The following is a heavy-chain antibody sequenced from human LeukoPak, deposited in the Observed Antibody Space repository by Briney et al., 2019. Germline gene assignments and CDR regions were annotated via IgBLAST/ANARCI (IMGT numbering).Heavy chain of an antibody. Sequence: GGSLRLSCAASGFTFSSYAMSWVRQAPGKGLEWVSAISGSDGSTYYADSVKGRFTISRDTAKNTLDLQMNSLRAENTAVYYCARDTYFYNSSAFYHYYYGMDVWGQGTTVTVSS. CDR2: ISGSDGST. V-gene: IGHV3-23*01. J-gene: IGHJ6*02. CDR1: GFTFSSYA. CDR3: ARDTYFYNSSAFYHYYYGMDV. D-gene: IGHD3-22*01.